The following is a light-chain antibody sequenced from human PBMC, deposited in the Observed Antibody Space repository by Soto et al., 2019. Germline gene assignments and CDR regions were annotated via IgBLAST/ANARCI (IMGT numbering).Light chain of an antibody. V-gene: IGKV3-11*01. J-gene: IGKJ1*01. Sequence: EIVLTQSPGTLSLFPGERATLSCRASQTVGYYLAWYQQKAGQAPRPLIYDASNRAPGIPARFSGSGSGTDLTLTISSLEPEDFGVYYCQQYGSSLTFGQGTKVGIK. CDR3: QQYGSSLT. CDR2: DAS. CDR1: QTVGYY.